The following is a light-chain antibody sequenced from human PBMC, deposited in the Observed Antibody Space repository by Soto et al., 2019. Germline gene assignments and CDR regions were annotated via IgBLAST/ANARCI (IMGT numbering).Light chain of an antibody. CDR1: QSVFRNY. Sequence: DIVLTQSPGTLSSSPGESGTLSCRASQSVFRNYKGWYQQKPGQPPRRRIFDASNRAAGIPARFSGSGSGTDFTLTISNVEPEDFAIYYCQQRSNSLTFGQGTRVEIK. J-gene: IGKJ5*01. CDR3: QQRSNSLT. V-gene: IGKV3-11*01. CDR2: DAS.